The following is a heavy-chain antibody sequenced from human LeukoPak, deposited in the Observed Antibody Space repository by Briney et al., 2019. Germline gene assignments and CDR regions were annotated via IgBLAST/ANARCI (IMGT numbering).Heavy chain of an antibody. CDR2: VYSSGAT. CDR3: ARERPMGYYGSGSYYNVPHRNWFDP. J-gene: IGHJ5*02. CDR1: GDSISGNSYY. V-gene: IGHV4-39*07. D-gene: IGHD3-10*01. Sequence: SETLSLTCTVSGDSISGNSYYWGWIRHFPGKGLEWIGSVYSSGATYYHPSLKSRVTMSVDTSKNQFSLKLSSVTAADTAVYYCARERPMGYYGSGSYYNVPHRNWFDPWGQGTLVTVSS.